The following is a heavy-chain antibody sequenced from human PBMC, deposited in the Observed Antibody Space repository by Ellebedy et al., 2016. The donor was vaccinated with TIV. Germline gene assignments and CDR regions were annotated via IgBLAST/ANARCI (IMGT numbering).Heavy chain of an antibody. J-gene: IGHJ5*02. V-gene: IGHV4-39*01. CDR1: GFTFRSYALH. D-gene: IGHD3-10*01. CDR3: ARWFGELLYVRWFDP. Sequence: GSLRLSCAASGFTFRSYALHWVRQPPGKGLEWIGSIYYSGSTYYNPSLKSRVTISVDTSKNQFSLRLSSVTAADMAVYYCARWFGELLYVRWFDPWGQGTLVTVSS. CDR2: IYYSGST.